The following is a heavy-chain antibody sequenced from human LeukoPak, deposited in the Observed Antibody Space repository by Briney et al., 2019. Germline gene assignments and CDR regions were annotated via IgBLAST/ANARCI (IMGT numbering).Heavy chain of an antibody. D-gene: IGHD2-15*01. CDR2: IFYTGTT. V-gene: IGHV4-39*02. Sequence: SETLSLTCTASGVSISTTSYYWSWIRQPPGEDLEYIGAIFYTGTTYYNPSLKSRVTISVDTSQNLFSLKVTSATAADTAMYYCARGRVCRGGSCFDDKVFFDFWGRGSLVTVFS. CDR1: GVSISTTSYY. J-gene: IGHJ4*02. CDR3: ARGRVCRGGSCFDDKVFFDF.